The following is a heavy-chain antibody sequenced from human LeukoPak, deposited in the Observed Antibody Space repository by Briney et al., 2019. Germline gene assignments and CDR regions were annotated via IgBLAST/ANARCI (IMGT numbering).Heavy chain of an antibody. CDR3: ARDASNWSAFDS. CDR1: GYTFNGYS. V-gene: IGHV1-2*06. CDR2: IHPLLVVT. J-gene: IGHJ5*01. D-gene: IGHD1-20*01. Sequence: ASVKVSFKASGYTFNGYSMHWVRQAPGQGGEWMVRIHPLLVVTYYPQQFPRRLTMTSATSIPTAYMELSSLTSDDTATYYCARDASNWSAFDSWGQGTLVIVSS.